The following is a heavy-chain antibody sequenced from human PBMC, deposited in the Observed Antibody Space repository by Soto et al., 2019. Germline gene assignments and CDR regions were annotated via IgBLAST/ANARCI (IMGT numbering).Heavy chain of an antibody. J-gene: IGHJ5*02. V-gene: IGHV4-39*01. CDR2: IYYSGST. Sequence: QLQLQESGPGLVKPSETLSLTCTVSGGSISSSSYYWGWIRQPPGKGLEWIGSIYYSGSTYYNPSLKSRVTISVDTSKNQCSPKLSSVTAADTAVYYCARPVAGKYNWFVPWGQGTLVTVSS. CDR3: ARPVAGKYNWFVP. D-gene: IGHD6-19*01. CDR1: GGSISSSSYY.